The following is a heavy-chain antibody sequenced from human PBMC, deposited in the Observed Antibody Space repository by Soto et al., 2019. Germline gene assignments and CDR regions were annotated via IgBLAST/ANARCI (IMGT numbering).Heavy chain of an antibody. V-gene: IGHV3-48*02. Sequence: EVQLVESGGGLVQPGGSLRLSCAASGFTFSSYSMNWVRQAPGKGLEWVSYISSSNSTIYYADAVKGRVTISRDNAKNALYLQMNSLRDEDTAVYYCARDPGYSYGPPDDWGQGTRVTVAS. CDR1: GFTFSSYS. CDR2: ISSSNSTI. CDR3: ARDPGYSYGPPDD. J-gene: IGHJ4*02. D-gene: IGHD5-18*01.